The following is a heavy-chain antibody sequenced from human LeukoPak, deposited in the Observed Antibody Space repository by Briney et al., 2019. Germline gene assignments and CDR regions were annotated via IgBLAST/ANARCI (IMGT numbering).Heavy chain of an antibody. Sequence: GGSLRLSCAASGFTFNNYIMNWVRQAPGKGLEWVSAISGSGGSTYYADSVKGRFTISRDNSKNTLYLQMNSLRAEDTAVYYCAKDSFNYGSGRGGYYFDYWGQGTLVTVSS. V-gene: IGHV3-23*01. CDR1: GFTFNNYI. D-gene: IGHD3-10*01. J-gene: IGHJ4*02. CDR3: AKDSFNYGSGRGGYYFDY. CDR2: ISGSGGST.